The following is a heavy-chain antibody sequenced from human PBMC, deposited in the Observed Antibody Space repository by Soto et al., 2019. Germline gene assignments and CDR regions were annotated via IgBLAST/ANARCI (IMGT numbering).Heavy chain of an antibody. J-gene: IGHJ5*02. CDR1: GFTFSSYG. CDR2: ISGSSGSI. Sequence: EVQLLESGGGLVQPGGSLRLSCAASGFTFSSYGMSWVRQAPGKGLEWVSSISGSSGSIYYADSVKGRFTVSRENSKSTLYLQMNSLRAEDTAVYYCTKGGAGVPGDVRQTWCDPWGQGTLVTVSS. D-gene: IGHD2-2*01. CDR3: TKGGAGVPGDVRQTWCDP. V-gene: IGHV3-23*01.